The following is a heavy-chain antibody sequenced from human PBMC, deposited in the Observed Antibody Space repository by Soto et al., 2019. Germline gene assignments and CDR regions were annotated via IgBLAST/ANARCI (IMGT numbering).Heavy chain of an antibody. J-gene: IGHJ4*02. V-gene: IGHV2-5*08. CDR2: IYWDDDK. CDR3: AHQYSYGGPHFDY. D-gene: IGHD5-18*01. CDR1: GGSMGRGDYY. Sequence: TLSLTCTVSGGSMGRGDYYWSWIRQPPGKALEWLALIYWDDDKRYSPSLKSRLTITKDTSKNQVVLTMTNMDPVDTATYYCAHQYSYGGPHFDYWGQGTLVTVSS.